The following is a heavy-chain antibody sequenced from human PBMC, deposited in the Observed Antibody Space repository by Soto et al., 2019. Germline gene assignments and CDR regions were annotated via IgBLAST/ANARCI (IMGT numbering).Heavy chain of an antibody. Sequence: QVQLQQWGAGLLKPSETLSLTCAVYGGSFSGYYWSWIRQPPGKGLEWIGEINHSGSTNYNPSLKSRVTISVDTSKNQFSLKLSSVTAADTAVYYCAREGIDFWSGYWHAPFDYWGQGTLVTVSS. V-gene: IGHV4-34*01. CDR2: INHSGST. D-gene: IGHD3-3*01. CDR3: AREGIDFWSGYWHAPFDY. CDR1: GGSFSGYY. J-gene: IGHJ4*02.